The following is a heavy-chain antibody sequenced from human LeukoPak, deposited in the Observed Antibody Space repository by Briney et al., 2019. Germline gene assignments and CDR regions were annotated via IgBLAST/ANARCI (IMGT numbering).Heavy chain of an antibody. CDR1: GYTFTGYY. V-gene: IGHV1-2*02. CDR3: ARDYTDLGDYYDSSGYYYPFHY. D-gene: IGHD3-22*01. CDR2: INPNIGGT. J-gene: IGHJ4*02. Sequence: VASVKVSCKASGYTFTGYYILWVRQAPGQGLEWMGWINPNIGGTNYVQVFQGRVTMTRDTSISTAYMELSRLRSDGTAVYYCARDYTDLGDYYDSSGYYYPFHYWGQGTLVTVS.